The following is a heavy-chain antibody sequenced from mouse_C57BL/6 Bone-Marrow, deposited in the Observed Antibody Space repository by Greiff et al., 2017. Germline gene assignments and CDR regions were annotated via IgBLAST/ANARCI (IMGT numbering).Heavy chain of an antibody. CDR3: ARHRVTTVVAHYYAMDY. J-gene: IGHJ4*01. CDR1: GFTFSSYG. D-gene: IGHD1-1*01. CDR2: ISSGGSYT. Sequence: EVQGVESGGDLVKPGGSLKLSCAASGFTFSSYGMSWVRQTPDKRLEWVATISSGGSYTYYPDSVKGRFTISRDNAKNTLYLQMSSLKSEDTAMYYCARHRVTTVVAHYYAMDYWGQGTSVTVSS. V-gene: IGHV5-6*01.